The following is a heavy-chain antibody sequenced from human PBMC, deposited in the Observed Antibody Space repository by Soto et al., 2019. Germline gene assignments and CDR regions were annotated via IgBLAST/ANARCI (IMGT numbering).Heavy chain of an antibody. CDR2: ISYDGSNK. CDR1: GFTFSSYA. D-gene: IGHD3-3*01. CDR3: ANIYYDFWSGYYDPYGMDV. Sequence: QVQLVESGGGVVQPGRSLRLSCAASGFTFSSYAMHWVRQAPGKGLEWVAVISYDGSNKYYADSVKGRFTISRDNSKNTLYLQMNSVRAEDTAVYYCANIYYDFWSGYYDPYGMDVWGQGTTVTVSS. V-gene: IGHV3-30-3*01. J-gene: IGHJ6*02.